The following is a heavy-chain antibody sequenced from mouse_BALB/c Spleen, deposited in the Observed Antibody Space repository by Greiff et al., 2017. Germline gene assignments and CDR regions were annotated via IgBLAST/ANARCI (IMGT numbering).Heavy chain of an antibody. CDR1: GFTFSSFG. CDR2: ISSGSSTI. Sequence: EVKLVESGGGLVQPGGSRKLSCAASGFTFSSFGMHWVRQAPEKELEWVAYISSGSSTIYYADTVKGRFTISRDNPKNTLFLQLTSLRSEDTAMYCCARRLRGGALDYWGQGTSVTVSS. D-gene: IGHD1-1*01. V-gene: IGHV5-17*02. J-gene: IGHJ4*01. CDR3: ARRLRGGALDY.